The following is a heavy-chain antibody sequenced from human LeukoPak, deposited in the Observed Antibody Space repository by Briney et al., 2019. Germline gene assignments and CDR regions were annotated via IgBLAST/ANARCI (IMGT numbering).Heavy chain of an antibody. CDR1: GYTFISYG. CDR2: ISGYNDNT. Sequence: ASVTVSCKASGYTFISYGISWVRQAPGQGLEWMGWISGYNDNTNYAQNLQGRVTMTTDTSTSTAYMELRSLRSDDTAVYYCARGLGVVTAQSEQPKPRYFDLWGRGTQVTVSS. V-gene: IGHV1-18*01. CDR3: ARGLGVVTAQSEQPKPRYFDL. D-gene: IGHD2-21*02. J-gene: IGHJ2*01.